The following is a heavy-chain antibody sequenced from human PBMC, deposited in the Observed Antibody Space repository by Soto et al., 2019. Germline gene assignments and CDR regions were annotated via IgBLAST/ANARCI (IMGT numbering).Heavy chain of an antibody. Sequence: ASVKVSCKASGYTSSSYHITWVRQAPGQGLEWMGWISAYNGNTNYAQNLQGRVTMTTDPSTSTAYMELRSLRSDDTAVYYCARDLPPVDYWGQGTLVTVSS. CDR1: GYTSSSYH. J-gene: IGHJ4*02. CDR2: ISAYNGNT. V-gene: IGHV1-18*01. CDR3: ARDLPPVDY.